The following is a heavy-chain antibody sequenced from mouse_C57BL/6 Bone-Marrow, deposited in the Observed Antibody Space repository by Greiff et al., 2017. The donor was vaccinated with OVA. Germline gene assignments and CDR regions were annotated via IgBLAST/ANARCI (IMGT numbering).Heavy chain of an antibody. CDR1: GFNIKDYY. V-gene: IGHV14-2*01. Sequence: EVQLQQSGAELVKPGASVKLSCTASGFNIKDYYMHWVKQRTEQGLEWIGRIDPEDGETKYAPKFQGKATITADTSSNTAYLQLSSLTSEDTAVYYCARRGNYAWYFDVWGTGTTVTVSS. J-gene: IGHJ1*03. CDR3: ARRGNYAWYFDV. D-gene: IGHD2-1*01. CDR2: IDPEDGET.